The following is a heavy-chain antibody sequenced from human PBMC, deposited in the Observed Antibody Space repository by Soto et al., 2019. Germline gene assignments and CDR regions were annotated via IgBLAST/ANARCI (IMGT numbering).Heavy chain of an antibody. V-gene: IGHV3-30-3*01. CDR2: TSYDGSNK. J-gene: IGHJ4*02. CDR3: ARVYSSLDYGIDY. D-gene: IGHD6-19*01. CDR1: GFIFSTYS. Sequence: GGSLRLSCAASGFIFSTYSMHWVRQAPGKGLEWVAVTSYDGSNKYYADSVKGRFTISRDNSKNTLYLQMNTLRPEDTAVYYCARVYSSLDYGIDYWGQGTLVTVSS.